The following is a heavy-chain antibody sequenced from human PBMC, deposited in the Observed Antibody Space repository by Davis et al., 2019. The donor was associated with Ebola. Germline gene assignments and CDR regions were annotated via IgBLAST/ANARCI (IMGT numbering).Heavy chain of an antibody. CDR3: ARVQDTIFGVDHFEY. Sequence: MPSETLSLTCTVSGGSISSGGYSWSWIRQPPGKGLEWIGYLYYSGSTYYNPSLKSRVTISVDTSKNQFSLKLSSVTAADTAVYYCARVQDTIFGVDHFEYWGQGTLVTVSS. J-gene: IGHJ4*02. CDR1: GGSISSGGYS. CDR2: LYYSGST. V-gene: IGHV4-30-4*07. D-gene: IGHD3-3*01.